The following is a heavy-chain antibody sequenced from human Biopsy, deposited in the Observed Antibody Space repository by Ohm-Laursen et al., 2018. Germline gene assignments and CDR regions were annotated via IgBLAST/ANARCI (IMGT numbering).Heavy chain of an antibody. CDR1: GDSVTKYY. CDR2: VYYTGST. D-gene: IGHD3-22*01. Sequence: GTLSLTCTVSGDSVTKYYWSWIRQSPGKGLEWIGYVYYTGSTGYNPSLQSRVTISVDTSKNHFSLRLRSVTPADTAIYYCARDRGYYSDRTVPGYFDLWGRGTLVTVSS. J-gene: IGHJ2*01. CDR3: ARDRGYYSDRTVPGYFDL. V-gene: IGHV4-59*02.